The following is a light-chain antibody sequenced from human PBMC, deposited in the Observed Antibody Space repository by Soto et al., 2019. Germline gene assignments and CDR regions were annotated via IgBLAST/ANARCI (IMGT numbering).Light chain of an antibody. V-gene: IGLV1-51*01. CDR1: SSNIGNNY. J-gene: IGLJ3*02. CDR3: GTWDSTLSSDV. Sequence: QSVLTQPPSVSAAPGLKVTISCSGSSSNIGNNYVSWYQQFPGTAPKVIIFDNDERPSATPDRFSGSKSGTSATLVITELQTGDEADYYCGTWDSTLSSDVFGGGTKLTVL. CDR2: DND.